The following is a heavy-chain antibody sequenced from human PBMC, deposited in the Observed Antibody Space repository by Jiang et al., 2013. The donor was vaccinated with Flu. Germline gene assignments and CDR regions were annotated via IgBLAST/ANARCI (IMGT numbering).Heavy chain of an antibody. D-gene: IGHD5-24*01. CDR2: TFYRTRWYN. J-gene: IGHJ3*01. V-gene: IGHV6-1*01. CDR1: GDSVSSISTA. Sequence: SQTLSLTCAISGDSVSSISTAWNWIRQSPSRGLEWLGRTFYRTRWYNHYAPSVRSRITINPDTSRNQFSLQLNSVTPEDTAVYYCVRRDDTHLNAFDLWGQGTMVTVSS. CDR3: VRRDDTHLNAFDL.